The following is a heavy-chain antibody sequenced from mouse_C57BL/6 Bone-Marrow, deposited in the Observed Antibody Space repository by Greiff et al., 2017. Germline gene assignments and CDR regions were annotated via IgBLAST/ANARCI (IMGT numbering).Heavy chain of an antibody. D-gene: IGHD1-1*01. CDR2: ISDGGSYT. Sequence: DVHLVESGGGLVKPGGSLKLSCAASGFTFSSYAMSWVRQTPEKRLEWVATISDGGSYTYYPDNVKGRFTISRDNAKNNLYLQMSHLKSEDTAMYYCAREGDYYGGWYFDVWGTGTTVTVSS. CDR3: AREGDYYGGWYFDV. CDR1: GFTFSSYA. V-gene: IGHV5-4*01. J-gene: IGHJ1*03.